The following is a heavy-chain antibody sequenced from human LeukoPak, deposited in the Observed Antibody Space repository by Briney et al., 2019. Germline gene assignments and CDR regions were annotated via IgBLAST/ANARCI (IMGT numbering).Heavy chain of an antibody. CDR1: GYTFTSYY. D-gene: IGHD3-10*01. Sequence: ASVKVSCKASGYTFTSYYMHWVRQAPGQGLEWMGIINPSGGITNCAPKFQGRVTMTRDTATSTGYMELSSLRSEDTAVYYCVRDGEVIIKPAASFPHDAFDIWGQGTMVIVSS. J-gene: IGHJ3*02. V-gene: IGHV1-46*01. CDR3: VRDGEVIIKPAASFPHDAFDI. CDR2: INPSGGIT.